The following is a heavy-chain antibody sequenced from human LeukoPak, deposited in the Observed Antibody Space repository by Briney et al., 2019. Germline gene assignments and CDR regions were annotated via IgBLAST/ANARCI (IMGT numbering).Heavy chain of an antibody. D-gene: IGHD2-8*01. CDR3: AREYSTEVFDY. V-gene: IGHV6-1*01. Sequence: SQTLSLTCAISGDSVSSNSAAWTWIRQSPSRGLEWLGRTYYMSKWYNDYAVSVNTRITINPDTSKNQFSLQLNAVTPEDTAVYYCAREYSTEVFDYWGQGTLVTVSS. CDR2: TYYMSKWYN. CDR1: GDSVSSNSAA. J-gene: IGHJ4*02.